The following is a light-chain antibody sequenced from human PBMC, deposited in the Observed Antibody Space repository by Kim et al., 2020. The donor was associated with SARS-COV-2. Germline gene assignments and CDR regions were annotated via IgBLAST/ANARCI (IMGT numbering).Light chain of an antibody. V-gene: IGLV3-21*04. Sequence: APVKTARITCGGNNIGSRSVHWYQQKPGQAPVLVIYYDSDRPSGIPERFSGSNSGNTATLTISRVEAGDEADYYCQVWDSSSDHRVFGTGTKVTVL. CDR2: YDS. CDR3: QVWDSSSDHRV. J-gene: IGLJ1*01. CDR1: NIGSRS.